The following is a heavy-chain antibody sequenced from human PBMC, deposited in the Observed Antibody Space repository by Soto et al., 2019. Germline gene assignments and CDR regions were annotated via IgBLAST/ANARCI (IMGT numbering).Heavy chain of an antibody. J-gene: IGHJ4*02. V-gene: IGHV5-10-1*01. CDR1: GYSFAGYW. Sequence: HGESLKISCMGSGYSFAGYWITWVRQKPGKGLEWMGRIDPSDSQTYYSPSFRGHVTISVTKSITTVFLQWSSLRASDTAMYYCARQIYDSGTGPNFQYYFDSWGQGTPVTVSS. D-gene: IGHD6-13*01. CDR3: ARQIYDSGTGPNFQYYFDS. CDR2: IDPSDSQT.